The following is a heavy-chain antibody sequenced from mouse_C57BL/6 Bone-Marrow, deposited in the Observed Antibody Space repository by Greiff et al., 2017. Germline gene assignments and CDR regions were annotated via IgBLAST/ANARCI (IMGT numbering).Heavy chain of an antibody. J-gene: IGHJ1*03. D-gene: IGHD1-1*01. CDR3: MRYKATVFYWYFDV. CDR1: GFTFSGFW. CDR2: INSDGSAI. V-gene: IGHV11-2*01. Sequence: EVKLMQTGGGLVQPGGSRGLSCEGTGFTFSGFWMSWVRQTPGHTLEWIGDINSDGSAINYAPSIKDRFTIFRDNDESTLYLQMSNVRSEDTAAYFCMRYKATVFYWYFDVWGTGTTVTVSS.